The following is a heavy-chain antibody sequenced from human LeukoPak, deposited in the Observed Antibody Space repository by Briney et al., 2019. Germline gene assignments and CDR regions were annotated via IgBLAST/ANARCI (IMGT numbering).Heavy chain of an antibody. V-gene: IGHV4-38-2*02. Sequence: SETLSLTCTVSGYSISSGYYWGWVRQPPGKGLEWIGSMYHSGSTYYNPSLNSRVTISVDTSKNQFSLKLSSVTAADTAVYCCARRRMVVAARPAWFDPWGQGTLVTVSS. J-gene: IGHJ5*02. CDR3: ARRRMVVAARPAWFDP. CDR1: GYSISSGYY. D-gene: IGHD2-15*01. CDR2: MYHSGST.